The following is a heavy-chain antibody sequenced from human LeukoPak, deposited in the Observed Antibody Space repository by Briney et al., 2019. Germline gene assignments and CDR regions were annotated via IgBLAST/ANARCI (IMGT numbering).Heavy chain of an antibody. CDR2: ISSSSSTI. J-gene: IGHJ4*02. V-gene: IGHV3-48*02. CDR3: ARAYYDYVWGSYRGYYFDY. CDR1: GFTFSSYS. D-gene: IGHD3-16*02. Sequence: GGSLRLSCAASGFTFSSYSMSWVRQAPGKGLEWGSYISSSSSTIYYADSVKGRFTISRDNAKNSLYLQMNSLRDEDTAVYYCARAYYDYVWGSYRGYYFDYWGQGTLVTVSS.